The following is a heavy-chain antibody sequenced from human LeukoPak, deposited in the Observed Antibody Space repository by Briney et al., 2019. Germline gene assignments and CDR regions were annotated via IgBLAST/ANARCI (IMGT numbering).Heavy chain of an antibody. CDR2: LNQDGSVQ. V-gene: IGHV3-7*01. Sequence: PGGSLRLSCVGSGFTFSHYFMTWYRQAPGQGLEWVANLNQDGSVQLYGDSVRGRFTISRDNAKNSVYIQMNSLRVEDTAMYYCARDHNVADVWGQGTMVTVSS. J-gene: IGHJ3*01. CDR1: GFTFSHYF. D-gene: IGHD2-8*01. CDR3: ARDHNVADV.